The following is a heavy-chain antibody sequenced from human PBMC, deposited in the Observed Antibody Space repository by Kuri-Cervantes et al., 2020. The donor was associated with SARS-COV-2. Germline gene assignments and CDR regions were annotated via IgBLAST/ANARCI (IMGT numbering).Heavy chain of an antibody. CDR2: INPNSGGT. V-gene: IGHV1-2*02. Sequence: ASVKVSCKVSGYTLTELSMHWVRQAPGQGLEWMGWINPNSGGTNYAQKFQGRVTMTRDTSISTAYMELSRLRSDDTVVYYCARSAVAGTSDAFDIWGRGTMVTVSS. CDR1: GYTLTELS. D-gene: IGHD6-19*01. J-gene: IGHJ3*02. CDR3: ARSAVAGTSDAFDI.